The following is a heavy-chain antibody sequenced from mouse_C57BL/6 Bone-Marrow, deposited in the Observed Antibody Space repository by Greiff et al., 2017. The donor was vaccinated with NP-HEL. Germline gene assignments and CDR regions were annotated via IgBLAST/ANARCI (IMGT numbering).Heavy chain of an antibody. CDR1: GFSLTSYG. CDR2: IWSGGST. V-gene: IGHV2-2*01. Sequence: VQLQQSGPGLVQPSQSLSITCTVSGFSLTSYGVHWVRQSPGKGLEWLGVIWSGGSTDYNAAFISRLSISKDNSKSQVFFKMNSLQADDTAIYYCASNYYGSSLAWFAYWGQGTLVTVSA. CDR3: ASNYYGSSLAWFAY. J-gene: IGHJ3*01. D-gene: IGHD1-1*01.